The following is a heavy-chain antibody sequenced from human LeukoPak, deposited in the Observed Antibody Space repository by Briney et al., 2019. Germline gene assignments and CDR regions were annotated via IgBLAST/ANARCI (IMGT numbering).Heavy chain of an antibody. CDR1: GGSISSYY. CDR2: IYYSGST. J-gene: IGHJ3*02. V-gene: IGHV4-59*01. CDR3: ARDTYSGYDSLAFDI. Sequence: PSETLSLTCTVSGGSISSYYWSWIRQPPGKGLEWIGYIYYSGSTNYNPSLKSRVTISVDTSKNQFSLKLSSMTAADTAVHYCARDTYSGYDSLAFDIWGQGTMVTVSS. D-gene: IGHD5-12*01.